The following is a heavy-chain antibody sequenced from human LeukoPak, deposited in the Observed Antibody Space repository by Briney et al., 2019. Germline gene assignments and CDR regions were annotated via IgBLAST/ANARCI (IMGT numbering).Heavy chain of an antibody. Sequence: KPSETLSLTCTVSGPSISSYYWSWIRQPAGKGLEWIGRISDSASTNYNPSLKSRVTMSVDTSKNQFSLKLSSVTAADTAVYYFTIIRDSSGYYLGDFDFWGQGTMVTVSS. CDR2: ISDSAST. D-gene: IGHD3-22*01. J-gene: IGHJ3*01. V-gene: IGHV4-4*07. CDR1: GPSISSYY. CDR3: TIIRDSSGYYLGDFDF.